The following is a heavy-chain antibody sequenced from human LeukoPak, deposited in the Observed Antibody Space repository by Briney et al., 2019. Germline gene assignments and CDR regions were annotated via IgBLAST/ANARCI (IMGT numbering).Heavy chain of an antibody. Sequence: SETLSLTCTVSGGSISSYYWSWIRQPPGKGLEWIGYIYYSGSTNYNPSLKSRVTMSVDTSKNQFSLKLSSVTAADTAVYYCAREVQGVVDYWGQGTLVTVSS. CDR1: GGSISSYY. J-gene: IGHJ4*02. CDR3: AREVQGVVDY. CDR2: IYYSGST. V-gene: IGHV4-59*12. D-gene: IGHD3-16*01.